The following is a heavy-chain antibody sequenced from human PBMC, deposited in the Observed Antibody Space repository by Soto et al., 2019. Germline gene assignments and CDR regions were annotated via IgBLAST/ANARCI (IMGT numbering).Heavy chain of an antibody. CDR3: ARGDWSRSSWYEYFQH. CDR1: GYTFTSYA. D-gene: IGHD6-13*01. J-gene: IGHJ1*01. V-gene: IGHV1-3*01. Sequence: ASVKVSCKASGYTFTSYAMHWVRQAPGQRLEWMGWINAGNGNTKYSQKFQGRVTITRDTSASTAYMELSSLRSEDTAVYYCARGDWSRSSWYEYFQHWGQRTPVTVSS. CDR2: INAGNGNT.